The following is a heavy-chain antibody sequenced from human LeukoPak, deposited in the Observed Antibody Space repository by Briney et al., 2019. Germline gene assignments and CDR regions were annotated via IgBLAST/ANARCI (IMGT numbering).Heavy chain of an antibody. D-gene: IGHD4-17*01. V-gene: IGHV5-51*01. CDR2: IYPGDSDT. CDR3: ARLLDYDSTYYYMDV. J-gene: IGHJ6*03. CDR1: GYSFTSYW. Sequence: GESLKISCKGSGYSFTSYWVGWVRQMPGKGLEWMGIIYPGDSDTRYSPSFQGQVTISVDTSLSTAYLQWRSLRASDTAMYYCARLLDYDSTYYYMDVWGIGTSVIVS.